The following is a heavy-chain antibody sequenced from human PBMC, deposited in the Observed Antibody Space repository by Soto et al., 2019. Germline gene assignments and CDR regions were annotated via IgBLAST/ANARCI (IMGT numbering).Heavy chain of an antibody. CDR2: ISSSGSTI. CDR3: ARPLAATLYYYYYMDV. Sequence: PGGSLRLSCAASGFTFSDYYMSWIRQAPGKGLEWVSYISSSGSTIYYADSVKGRFTISRDNAKNSLYLQMNSLRAEDTAVYYCARPLAATLYYYYYMDVWGKGTTVTVSS. CDR1: GFTFSDYY. D-gene: IGHD2-15*01. V-gene: IGHV3-11*01. J-gene: IGHJ6*03.